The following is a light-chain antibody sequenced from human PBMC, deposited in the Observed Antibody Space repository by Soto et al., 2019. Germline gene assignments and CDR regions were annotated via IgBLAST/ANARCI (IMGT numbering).Light chain of an antibody. V-gene: IGKV3-11*01. J-gene: IGKJ4*01. CDR2: GAS. CDR3: QQRSNWPRLT. Sequence: EIVLTQSPATLSLSPGERAILSCRASQSVITYLAWYQQKPGQAPRLLIYGASHRATGIPARFSGSGSGTDFTLPISGLEPEDFAVYSCQQRSNWPRLTFGGGTKVQIK. CDR1: QSVITY.